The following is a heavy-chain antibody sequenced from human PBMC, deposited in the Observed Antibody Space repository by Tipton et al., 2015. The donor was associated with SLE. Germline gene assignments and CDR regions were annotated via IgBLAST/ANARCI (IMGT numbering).Heavy chain of an antibody. D-gene: IGHD1-26*01. J-gene: IGHJ5*02. CDR1: GYSISSGYY. CDR2: IYHSGST. CDR3: AREVGVVATGWFDP. Sequence: TLSLTCTVSGYSISSGYYWGWIRQPPGKGLEWIGSIYHSGSTYYNPSLKSRVTISVDRSRNQFSLRLTSMTAADTALYYCAREVGVVATGWFDPWGQGTLVTVSS. V-gene: IGHV4-38-2*02.